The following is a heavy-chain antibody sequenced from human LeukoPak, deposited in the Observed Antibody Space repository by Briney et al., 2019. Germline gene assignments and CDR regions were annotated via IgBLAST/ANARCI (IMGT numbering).Heavy chain of an antibody. V-gene: IGHV1-18*01. CDR1: GYTFTSYG. D-gene: IGHD6-19*01. CDR3: ARGSQYSSAWYGSL. Sequence: ASVKVSCKASGYTFTSYGISWVRQAPGQGLELMGWISAYNGNTNYAQKLQVRVTMTTDTSTSTAYMELRSLRSDDTAVYYCARGSQYSSAWYGSLWGQGTLVTVST. J-gene: IGHJ4*02. CDR2: ISAYNGNT.